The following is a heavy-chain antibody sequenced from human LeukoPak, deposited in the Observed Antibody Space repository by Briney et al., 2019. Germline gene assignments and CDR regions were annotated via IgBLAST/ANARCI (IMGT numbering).Heavy chain of an antibody. CDR1: GLTFSSYA. J-gene: IGHJ4*02. Sequence: GRSLTLACAASGLTFSSYAMHWVRQAPGKGREWVGNIKQDGSKKYYVSSVRGRFTNFRDNATNSLYLQMNSLRAEDTAVYDCARDLNYFYYWGQGTLVTVSS. CDR3: ARDLNYFYY. V-gene: IGHV3-7*01. CDR2: IKQDGSKK.